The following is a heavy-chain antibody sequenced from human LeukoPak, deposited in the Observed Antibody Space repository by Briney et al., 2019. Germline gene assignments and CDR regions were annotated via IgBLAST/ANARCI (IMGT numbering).Heavy chain of an antibody. J-gene: IGHJ4*02. V-gene: IGHV3-23*01. CDR2: ISGSGGST. Sequence: GGSLRLSCAASGFTFSSYGMSWVRQAPGKGLEWVSAISGSGGSTYYADSVKGRFTVSRDNSKNTLYLQMNSLRAEDTAVYYCAKTYRGAFDWLLRGYFDYWGQGTLVTVSS. D-gene: IGHD3-9*01. CDR3: AKTYRGAFDWLLRGYFDY. CDR1: GFTFSSYG.